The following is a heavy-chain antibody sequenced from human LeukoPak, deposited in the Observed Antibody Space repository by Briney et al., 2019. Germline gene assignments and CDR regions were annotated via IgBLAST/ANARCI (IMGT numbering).Heavy chain of an antibody. D-gene: IGHD2-21*02. CDR2: ISGSGGST. CDR3: ARTAYCGGDCYSGGYYYYMDV. Sequence: PGGSLRLSCAASGFTFSSYGMSWVRQAPGKGLEWVSAISGSGGSTYYADSVKGRFTISRDNSKNTLYLQMNSLRAEDTAVYYCARTAYCGGDCYSGGYYYYMDVWGKGTTVTISS. CDR1: GFTFSSYG. V-gene: IGHV3-23*01. J-gene: IGHJ6*03.